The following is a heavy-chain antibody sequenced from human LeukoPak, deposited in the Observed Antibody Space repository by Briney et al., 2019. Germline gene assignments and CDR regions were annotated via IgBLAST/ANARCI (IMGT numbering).Heavy chain of an antibody. J-gene: IGHJ3*02. CDR1: GFTFSSYW. V-gene: IGHV3-7*01. D-gene: IGHD5-12*01. CDR2: IKQDGSGK. CDR3: ARIVATDTDAFDI. Sequence: PGGSLRLSCAASGFTFSSYWMSWVRQAPGKGLEWVANIKQDGSGKYYVDSVKGRFTISRDNAKNSLYLQMNSLRAEDTAVYYCARIVATDTDAFDIWGQGTMVTVSS.